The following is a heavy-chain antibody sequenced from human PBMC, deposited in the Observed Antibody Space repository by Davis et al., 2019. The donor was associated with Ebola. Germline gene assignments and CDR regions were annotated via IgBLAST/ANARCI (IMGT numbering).Heavy chain of an antibody. J-gene: IGHJ5*02. CDR3: ARLAYGSGWGNWFDP. D-gene: IGHD3-10*01. V-gene: IGHV3-30*03. Sequence: GESLKISCAASGFTFSSYGMHWVRQAPGKGLEWVAVISYDGSNKYYADSVKGRFTISRDNSKNTLYLQMNSLRAEDTAVYYCARLAYGSGWGNWFDPWGQGTLVTVSS. CDR2: ISYDGSNK. CDR1: GFTFSSYG.